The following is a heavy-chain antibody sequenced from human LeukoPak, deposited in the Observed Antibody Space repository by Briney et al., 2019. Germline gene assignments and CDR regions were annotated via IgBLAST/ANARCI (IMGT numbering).Heavy chain of an antibody. CDR3: ARDEWGDAFDI. V-gene: IGHV3-21*01. J-gene: IGHJ3*02. D-gene: IGHD1-26*01. Sequence: GGSLRLSCAASGFTFSSYSMNWVRQAPGKGLEGVSSISSSSSYIHSAGSVRGRFTISRDNAKNSLFLQMNSLRAEDTAVYYCARDEWGDAFDIWGQGTMVTVFS. CDR1: GFTFSSYS. CDR2: ISSSSSYI.